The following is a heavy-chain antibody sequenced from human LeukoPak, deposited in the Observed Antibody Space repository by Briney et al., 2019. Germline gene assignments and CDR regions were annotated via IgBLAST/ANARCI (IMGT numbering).Heavy chain of an antibody. CDR2: MNPNSGNT. CDR1: GYTFTSYD. V-gene: IGHV1-8*01. CDR3: AREGSCYYDSSGYDWNAFDI. Sequence: ASVKVSCKASGYTFTSYDINWVRQATGQGLEWMGWMNPNSGNTGYAQKFQGRVTMTRNTSISTAYMELGSLRSEDTAVYYCAREGSCYYDSSGYDWNAFDIWGQGTMVTVSS. J-gene: IGHJ3*02. D-gene: IGHD3-22*01.